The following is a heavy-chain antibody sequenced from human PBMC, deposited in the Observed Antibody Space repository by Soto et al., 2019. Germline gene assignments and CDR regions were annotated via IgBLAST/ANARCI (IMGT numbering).Heavy chain of an antibody. CDR1: GFTFSSYA. V-gene: IGHV3-30-3*01. CDR2: ISYDGSNK. CDR3: ARDLWGLGVAAAGRVDY. D-gene: IGHD6-13*01. Sequence: QVQLVESGGGVVQPGRSLRLSCAASGFTFSSYAMHWVRQAPGKGLEWVAVISYDGSNKYYADSVKGRFTISRDNSKNTLYLQMNSLRAEDTAVYYCARDLWGLGVAAAGRVDYWGQGTLVTVSS. J-gene: IGHJ4*02.